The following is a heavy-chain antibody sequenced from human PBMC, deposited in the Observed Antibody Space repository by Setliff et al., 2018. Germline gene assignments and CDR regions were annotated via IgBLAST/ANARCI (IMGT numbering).Heavy chain of an antibody. CDR3: ARQRWTSGYCSGGSCLMDY. D-gene: IGHD2-15*01. V-gene: IGHV5-51*01. J-gene: IGHJ4*02. CDR1: GYSFTTYW. Sequence: PGESLKISCKGSGYSFTTYWIGWVRQMPGKGLEWMGIIYPGDSDTRYSPSFQGQVTMSADKSISTAYLQWSSLKALDTAMYYCARQRWTSGYCSGGSCLMDYWGQGTLVTVSS. CDR2: IYPGDSDT.